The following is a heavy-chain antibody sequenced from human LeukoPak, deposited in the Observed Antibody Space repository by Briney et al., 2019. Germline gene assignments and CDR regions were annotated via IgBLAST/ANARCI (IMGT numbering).Heavy chain of an antibody. J-gene: IGHJ5*02. Sequence: SETLSLTCTVSGGSISSGSYYWSWIRQPPGKGLEWIGSIYYSGSTYYNPSLKSRVTISVDTSKNQFSLKLSSVTAADTAVYYCARVGTMIVPWFDPWGQGTLVTVSS. CDR3: ARVGTMIVPWFDP. D-gene: IGHD3-22*01. CDR1: GGSISSGSYY. V-gene: IGHV4-39*07. CDR2: IYYSGST.